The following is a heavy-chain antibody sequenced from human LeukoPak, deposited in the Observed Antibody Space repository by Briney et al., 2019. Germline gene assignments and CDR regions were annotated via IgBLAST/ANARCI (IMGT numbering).Heavy chain of an antibody. V-gene: IGHV3-48*03. CDR3: ARGDVGHSGYDSGDYFDY. CDR2: ISSSGSTI. D-gene: IGHD5-12*01. CDR1: GFTFSSYE. J-gene: IGHJ4*02. Sequence: GGSLRLSCAASGFTFSSYEMNWVRQAPGKGLEWVSYISSSGSTIYYADSVKGRFTISRDNAKNSLYLQMNSLRAEDTAVYYCARGDVGHSGYDSGDYFDYWGQGTLVTVSS.